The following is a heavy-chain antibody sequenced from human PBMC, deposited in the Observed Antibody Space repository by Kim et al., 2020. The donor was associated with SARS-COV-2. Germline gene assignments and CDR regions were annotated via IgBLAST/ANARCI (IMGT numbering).Heavy chain of an antibody. D-gene: IGHD6-6*01. J-gene: IGHJ4*02. CDR3: AKDLRIAARPDNFDY. Sequence: DSGKGRFTISRDNSKNTLYLQMNSLRAEDTAVYYCAKDLRIAARPDNFDYWGQGTLVTVSS. V-gene: IGHV3-23*01.